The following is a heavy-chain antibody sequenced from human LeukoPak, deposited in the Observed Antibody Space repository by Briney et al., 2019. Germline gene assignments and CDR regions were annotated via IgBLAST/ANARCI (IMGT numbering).Heavy chain of an antibody. CDR1: GFRFSSYW. D-gene: IGHD3-10*01. CDR3: ARTYGSGSSDY. CDR2: IKQGGSEK. Sequence: PGGSLRLSCVTSGFRFSSYWMTWVRQAPGKGLEWVANIKQGGSEKYYVDSVKGRFTISRDNAKNSLYLQMNSLRAEDTAVYYCARTYGSGSSDYWGQGTLVTVSS. V-gene: IGHV3-7*01. J-gene: IGHJ4*02.